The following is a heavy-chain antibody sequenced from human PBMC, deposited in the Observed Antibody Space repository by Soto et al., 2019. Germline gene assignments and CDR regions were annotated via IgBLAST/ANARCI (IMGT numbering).Heavy chain of an antibody. Sequence: SETLSLTCTVSGGSISSYHWSWIRQPPGKGLEWIGYIYYSGSTNYNPSLKSRVTISVDTSKNQFSLKLSSVTAADTAVYYCARGHFITMVRADAFDIWGQGXMVTVSS. J-gene: IGHJ3*02. D-gene: IGHD3-10*01. V-gene: IGHV4-59*12. CDR3: ARGHFITMVRADAFDI. CDR2: IYYSGST. CDR1: GGSISSYH.